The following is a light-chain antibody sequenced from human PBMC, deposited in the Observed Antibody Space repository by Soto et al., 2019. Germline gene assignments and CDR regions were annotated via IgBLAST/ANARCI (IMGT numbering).Light chain of an antibody. CDR1: QSVSSNY. V-gene: IGKV3-20*01. CDR3: QQYDSSPWT. J-gene: IGKJ1*01. Sequence: EIVLTQSPGTLSLSPGERATLSCRASQSVSSNYLAWYQQKPGQAPRLLIYGASSRATGIPDRFSGSGSGTAFTLTISKLEPEDFAVYYCQQYDSSPWTFGQETKVEIK. CDR2: GAS.